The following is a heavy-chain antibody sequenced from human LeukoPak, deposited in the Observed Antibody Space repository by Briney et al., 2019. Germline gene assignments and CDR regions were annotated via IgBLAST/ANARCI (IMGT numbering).Heavy chain of an antibody. V-gene: IGHV4-4*07. CDR2: IYTCGST. Sequence: PSETLSLTCTVSGGSISSYYWSWIRQPAGKGLEWIGRIYTCGSTNYNPSLKSRVTMSVDTSKNQFSLKLSSVTAADTAVYYCARVRSYYDSSGYYTEYFQHWGQGTLVTVSS. CDR1: GGSISSYY. D-gene: IGHD3-22*01. CDR3: ARVRSYYDSSGYYTEYFQH. J-gene: IGHJ1*01.